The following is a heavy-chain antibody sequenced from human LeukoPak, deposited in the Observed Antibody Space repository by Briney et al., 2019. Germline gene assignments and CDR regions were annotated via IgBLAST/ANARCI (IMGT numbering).Heavy chain of an antibody. CDR3: ARHSGPEYYYYGMDV. CDR2: IYHSGST. J-gene: IGHJ6*02. V-gene: IGHV4-59*08. CDR1: GGSISSYY. D-gene: IGHD5-12*01. Sequence: SETLSLTCTVSGGSISSYYWSWIRQPPGKGLEWIGYIYHSGSTNYNPSLKSRVTISVDTSKNQFSLKLSSVTAADTAVYYCARHSGPEYYYYGMDVWGQGTTVTVSS.